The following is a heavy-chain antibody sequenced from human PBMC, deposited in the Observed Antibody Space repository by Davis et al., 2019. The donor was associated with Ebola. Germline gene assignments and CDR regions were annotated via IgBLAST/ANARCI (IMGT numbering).Heavy chain of an antibody. Sequence: GESLKISCAASGFTFSSYAMSWVRQAPGKGLEWVSAISGSGGSTYYADSVKGRFTISRDNSKNTLYLQMNSLRAEDTAVYYCAKDAGATKGGYYYYYGMDVWGQGTTVTVSS. CDR3: AKDAGATKGGYYYYYGMDV. CDR1: GFTFSSYA. V-gene: IGHV3-23*01. CDR2: ISGSGGST. D-gene: IGHD1-26*01. J-gene: IGHJ6*02.